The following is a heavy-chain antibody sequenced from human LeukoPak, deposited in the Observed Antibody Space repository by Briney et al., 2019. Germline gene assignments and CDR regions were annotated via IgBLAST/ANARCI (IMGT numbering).Heavy chain of an antibody. D-gene: IGHD3-22*01. CDR2: IYYSGST. V-gene: IGHV4-59*01. J-gene: IGHJ3*02. Sequence: SETLSLTCTVSGGSISSYYWSWIRQPPGKGLEWIGYIYYSGSTNYNPSLKSRVTISVDTSKNQFSLKLSSVTAADTAVYYCARDSFSWYYYDCSGYAFDIWGQGTMVTVSS. CDR1: GGSISSYY. CDR3: ARDSFSWYYYDCSGYAFDI.